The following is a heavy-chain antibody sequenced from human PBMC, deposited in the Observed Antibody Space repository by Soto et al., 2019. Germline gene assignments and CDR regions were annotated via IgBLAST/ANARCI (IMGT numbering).Heavy chain of an antibody. Sequence: QVQLVESGGGVVQPGRSLRLSCAASGFTFSSYGMHWVRQAPGKGLEWVAVIWYDGSNKYYADSVKGRFTISRDNSKNTLYLQMNSLRAEDTAVYYCARRSPRQLWLPDYWGQGTLVTVSS. V-gene: IGHV3-33*01. D-gene: IGHD5-18*01. J-gene: IGHJ4*02. CDR3: ARRSPRQLWLPDY. CDR1: GFTFSSYG. CDR2: IWYDGSNK.